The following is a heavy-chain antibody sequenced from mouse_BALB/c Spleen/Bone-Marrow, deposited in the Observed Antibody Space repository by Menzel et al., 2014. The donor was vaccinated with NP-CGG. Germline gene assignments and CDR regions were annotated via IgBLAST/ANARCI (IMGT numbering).Heavy chain of an antibody. Sequence: VQLQQSGAELAKPGASVQLSCKASGYTFTSYWMHWVKQRPGQGLEWIGYINPITGYIEYNQKSKDKATLTADRSSSTAYMQLSSLTSEDSAVYYCARSKYGNYVGFDYWGQGTTLTVSS. CDR1: GYTFTSYW. V-gene: IGHV1-7*01. J-gene: IGHJ2*01. D-gene: IGHD2-10*02. CDR3: ARSKYGNYVGFDY. CDR2: INPITGYI.